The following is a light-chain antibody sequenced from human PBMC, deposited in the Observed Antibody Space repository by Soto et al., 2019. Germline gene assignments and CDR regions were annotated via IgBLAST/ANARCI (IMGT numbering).Light chain of an antibody. J-gene: IGKJ5*01. CDR3: QQRNYWQVT. Sequence: EIVMTQSPATLSVSPVERATVSCKASQAIRSNLAWYQQKPGQAPRLLIYAASTRATGVPGRFSGSGSGTDLTLTISSLEPEDFVVYYCQQRNYWQVTFGQGTRLEIK. V-gene: IGKV3-15*01. CDR1: QAIRSN. CDR2: AAS.